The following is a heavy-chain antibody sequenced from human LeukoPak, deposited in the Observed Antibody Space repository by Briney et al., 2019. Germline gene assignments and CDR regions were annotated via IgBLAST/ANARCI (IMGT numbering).Heavy chain of an antibody. CDR2: IKQDGSQK. CDR1: GFTFSLYW. CDR3: ARDIPKWEPFDY. J-gene: IGHJ4*02. Sequence: GGSLTLSCAASGFTFSLYWMNWVRQAPGKGLEWVASIKQDGSQKEYVDSVKGRFTISRDNARNALFLHMNSLRANDSAVYYCARDIPKWEPFDYWGQGTLVTVSS. V-gene: IGHV3-7*01. D-gene: IGHD1-26*01.